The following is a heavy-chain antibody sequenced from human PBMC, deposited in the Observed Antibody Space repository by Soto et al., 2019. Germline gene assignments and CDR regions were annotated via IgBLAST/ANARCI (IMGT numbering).Heavy chain of an antibody. CDR1: GFTCSSYA. V-gene: IGHV3-23*01. J-gene: IGHJ4*02. Sequence: EVQLLESGGGLVQPGGSLRLSCAASGFTCSSYAMSWVRQAPGKGLGWGQDISGSGGSTYDADSVKGRFTNSRDNSKNTLYLQMNSLRAEDTAVYYCAKDWVGATTFDYWGQGTLVTVSS. D-gene: IGHD1-26*01. CDR3: AKDWVGATTFDY. CDR2: ISGSGGST.